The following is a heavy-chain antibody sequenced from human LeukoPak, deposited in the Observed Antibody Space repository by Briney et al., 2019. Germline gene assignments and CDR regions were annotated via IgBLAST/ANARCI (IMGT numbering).Heavy chain of an antibody. D-gene: IGHD2-2*01. CDR3: TRRYCTSITCSHFDS. V-gene: IGHV3-64*01. Sequence: GGSLRLSCAASGFTFCSYGTHWVRQAPGRGLKYVSAISSDGGSPYYANSVKGRFTISRDNSKNTLYLQMGSLRAEDTAVYYCTRRYCTSITCSHFDSWGQGTLVTVSS. CDR2: ISSDGGSP. J-gene: IGHJ4*02. CDR1: GFTFCSYG.